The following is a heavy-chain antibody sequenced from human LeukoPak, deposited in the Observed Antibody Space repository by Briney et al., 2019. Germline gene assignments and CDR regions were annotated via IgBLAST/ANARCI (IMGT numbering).Heavy chain of an antibody. CDR3: ARDNSALDY. J-gene: IGHJ4*02. CDR1: GGSVNSGDYY. D-gene: IGHD2-21*01. V-gene: IGHV4-61*08. Sequence: SETLSLTCSVSGGSVNSGDYYWNWIRQPPGKGLEWVGYIYYSGSTNYNPSLKSRLSISVDRSKNQFSLKLKSVTAADTAVYYCARDNSALDYWGQATLVTVSS. CDR2: IYYSGST.